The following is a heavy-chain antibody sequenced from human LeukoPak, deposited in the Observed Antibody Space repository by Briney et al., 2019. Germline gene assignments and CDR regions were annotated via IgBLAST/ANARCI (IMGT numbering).Heavy chain of an antibody. V-gene: IGHV3-11*01. D-gene: IGHD6-19*01. CDR2: ISSSGSTI. Sequence: GGSLRLSCAASGFTFSDYYMSWIRQAPGKGLEWVSYISSSGSTIYYADSVKGRFTISRDNAKNSLYLRMNSLRAEDTAVYYCARKGPTRYSSGWYEVGVHYYYYGMDVWGQGTTVTVSS. CDR1: GFTFSDYY. CDR3: ARKGPTRYSSGWYEVGVHYYYYGMDV. J-gene: IGHJ6*02.